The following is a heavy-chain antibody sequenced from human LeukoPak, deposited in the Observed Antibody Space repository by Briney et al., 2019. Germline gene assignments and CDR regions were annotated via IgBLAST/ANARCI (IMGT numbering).Heavy chain of an antibody. CDR3: TTDYDVLPLQD. D-gene: IGHD3-9*01. CDR2: ISSSGSTI. J-gene: IGHJ4*02. V-gene: IGHV3-11*01. CDR1: GFTFSDYY. Sequence: PGGSLRLSCAASGFTFSDYYMSWIRQAPGKGLEWVSYISSSGSTIYYADSVKGRFTISRDNAKNSLYLQMNSLRAEDTAVYYCTTDYDVLPLQDWGQGTLVTVSS.